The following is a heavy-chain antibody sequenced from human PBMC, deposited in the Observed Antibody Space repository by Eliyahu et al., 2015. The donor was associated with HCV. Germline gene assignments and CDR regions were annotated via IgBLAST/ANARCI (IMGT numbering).Heavy chain of an antibody. Sequence: QVQLQESGPGLVKPSETLSLICTVSGGSVTTYYWSWIRQPPGKGLEWLGYIHYSGSTNYNPSLKSRVTLSIDTSKNQFSLKVNSVTAADTAVYYCSSGGGGIAVAGTGGWFDPWGQGTLVTVSS. J-gene: IGHJ5*02. CDR3: SSGGGGIAVAGTGGWFDP. V-gene: IGHV4-59*02. D-gene: IGHD6-19*01. CDR1: GGSVTTYY. CDR2: IHYSGST.